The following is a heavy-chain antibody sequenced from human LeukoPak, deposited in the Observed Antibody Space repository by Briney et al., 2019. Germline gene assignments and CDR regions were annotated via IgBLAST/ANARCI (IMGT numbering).Heavy chain of an antibody. CDR2: IYYSGST. J-gene: IGHJ4*02. D-gene: IGHD2-2*01. V-gene: IGHV4-39*01. CDR3: ARRYCSSTSCYLFDY. Sequence: PSETLSLTCPVSGGSISSSSYYWGWIRQPPGKGLEWIGSIYYSGSTYYNPSLKSLVTISVDTSKNQFSLKLSSVTAADTAVYYCARRYCSSTSCYLFDYWGQGTLVTVSS. CDR1: GGSISSSSYY.